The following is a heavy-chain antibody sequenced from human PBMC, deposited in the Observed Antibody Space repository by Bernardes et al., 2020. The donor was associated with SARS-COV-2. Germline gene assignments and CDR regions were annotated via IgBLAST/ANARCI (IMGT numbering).Heavy chain of an antibody. V-gene: IGHV3-43*01. CDR3: AKGAQWELLGPTDY. CDR2: INWDGGSS. J-gene: IGHJ4*02. Sequence: GGSLRLSCAASGFTFDDYTMHWVRQVPGKGLEWVSLINWDGGSSYYADSVRGRFTISRDNSKNSLYLQMNSLRTEDTALYYCAKGAQWELLGPTDYWGQGTLVTVSS. CDR1: GFTFDDYT. D-gene: IGHD1-26*01.